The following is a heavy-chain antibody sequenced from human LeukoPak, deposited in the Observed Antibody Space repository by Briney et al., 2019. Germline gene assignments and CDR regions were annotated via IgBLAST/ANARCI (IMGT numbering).Heavy chain of an antibody. D-gene: IGHD4-17*01. V-gene: IGHV3-53*01. CDR1: GFTVSSNY. CDR3: ARATASRFDY. CDR2: YGGGST. J-gene: IGHJ4*02. Sequence: GGSLRLSCAASGFTVSSNYMSWVRQAPGKGLEWVSVYGGGSTYYADSVKGRFTISRDNSKNTVYLQMNKLRAEDTAVYYCARATASRFDYWGQGTLVTVSS.